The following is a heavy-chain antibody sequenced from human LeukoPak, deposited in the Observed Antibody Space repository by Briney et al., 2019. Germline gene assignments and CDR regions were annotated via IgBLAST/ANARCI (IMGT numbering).Heavy chain of an antibody. CDR1: GGSFSGYY. D-gene: IGHD3-10*01. CDR3: ARGGHTFYYGSGSYYNWFDP. V-gene: IGHV4-34*01. Sequence: PSETLSLTCAVYGGSFSGYYWSWIRQPPGKGLEWIGEINHSGSTYYNPSLKSRVTISVGTSKNQFSLKLSSVTAADTAVYYCARGGHTFYYGSGSYYNWFDPWGQGTLVTVSS. J-gene: IGHJ5*02. CDR2: INHSGST.